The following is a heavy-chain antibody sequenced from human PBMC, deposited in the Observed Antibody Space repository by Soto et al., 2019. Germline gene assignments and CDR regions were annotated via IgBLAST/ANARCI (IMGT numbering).Heavy chain of an antibody. J-gene: IGHJ6*02. CDR2: IYHSGST. CDR3: ARGQGHYQGMDV. Sequence: QVQLQESGPGLVKPSGTLSLTCAVSGGSISGSNWWSWVRQPPGKGLEWIGEIYHSGSTNYNPSLKSRVTMSVDTSKNQFSLKLSSVTAADTAVYYCARGQGHYQGMDVWGQGTTVTVSS. V-gene: IGHV4-4*02. CDR1: GGSISGSNW.